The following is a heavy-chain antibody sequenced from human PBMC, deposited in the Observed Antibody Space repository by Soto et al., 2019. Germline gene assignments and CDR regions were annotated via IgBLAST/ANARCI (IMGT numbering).Heavy chain of an antibody. J-gene: IGHJ5*02. Sequence: QPQLQESGSGLVKPSQTLSLTCAVSGGSISSGGYSWSWIRQPPGKGLEWIGDIYHSGSTYYNPSLKSRVTISVDRSKNQFSLELSSVTAADTAVYYCARVPAPWGQGTLVTVSS. CDR1: GGSISSGGYS. CDR3: ARVPAP. CDR2: IYHSGST. V-gene: IGHV4-30-2*01.